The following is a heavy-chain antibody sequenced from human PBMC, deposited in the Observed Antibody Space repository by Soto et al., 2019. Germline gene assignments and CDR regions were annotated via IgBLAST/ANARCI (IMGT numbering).Heavy chain of an antibody. CDR1: GGSIISGTYY. V-gene: IGHV4-39*07. D-gene: IGHD2-15*01. Sequence: SETLSLTCTVSGGSIISGTYYWGWIRQPPGKGLEWIASIYHSGSTYYNPSLKSRVTISVDRSKNQFSLKLSSVTAADTAVYYCARGQVVAAQHWGQGTLVTVSS. J-gene: IGHJ4*02. CDR3: ARGQVVAAQH. CDR2: IYHSGST.